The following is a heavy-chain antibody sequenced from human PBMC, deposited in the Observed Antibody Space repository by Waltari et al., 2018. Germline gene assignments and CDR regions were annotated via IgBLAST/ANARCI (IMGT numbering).Heavy chain of an antibody. J-gene: IGHJ5*02. CDR1: GYTFTGYY. D-gene: IGHD3-3*01. Sequence: QVQLVQSGAEVKKPGASVKVSCTASGYTFTGYYMHWVRQAPGQGLEWMGRINPNSGGTNYAQKFQGRVTMTRDTSISTAYMELSRLRSDDTAVYYCARAPLRITIFGVGKFDPWGQGTLVTVSS. V-gene: IGHV1-2*06. CDR2: INPNSGGT. CDR3: ARAPLRITIFGVGKFDP.